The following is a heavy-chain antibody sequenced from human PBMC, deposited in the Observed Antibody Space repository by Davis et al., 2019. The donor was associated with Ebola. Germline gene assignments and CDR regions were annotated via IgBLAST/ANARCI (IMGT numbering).Heavy chain of an antibody. J-gene: IGHJ4*02. V-gene: IGHV5-51*01. CDR3: ARGPRSYFRAGGDDY. D-gene: IGHD3-10*01. CDR1: GYSFTSYW. Sequence: GESLKISCKGSGYSFTSYWIGWVRQMPGKGLEWMGIIHPGDSDTRYTPSFQGQVTISVDKSINTAYLQWSSLKASDTAMYYCARGPRSYFRAGGDDYWGQGTLVTVSS. CDR2: IHPGDSDT.